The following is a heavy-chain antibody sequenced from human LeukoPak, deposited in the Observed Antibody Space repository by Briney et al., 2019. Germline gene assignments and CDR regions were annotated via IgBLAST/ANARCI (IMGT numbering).Heavy chain of an antibody. Sequence: GGSLRPSCAASGFTFDDYAMHWVRQAPGKGLEWVSGISWNSGSIGYADSVKGRFTISRDNAKNSLYLQMNSLRAEDTALYYCAKGDRIGILRLEDGDAFDIWGQGTMVTVSS. CDR2: ISWNSGSI. J-gene: IGHJ3*02. CDR3: AKGDRIGILRLEDGDAFDI. CDR1: GFTFDDYA. V-gene: IGHV3-9*01. D-gene: IGHD2-8*01.